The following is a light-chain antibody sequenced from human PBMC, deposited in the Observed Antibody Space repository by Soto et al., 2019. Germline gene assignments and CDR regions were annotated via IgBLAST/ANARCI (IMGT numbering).Light chain of an antibody. Sequence: ETVLTQSPATLSLSPGERATLSCRASESVSRYLAWYQQKPGQAPRLLIYDASNRAAGIPARFSGTGSGTDFTLTIHWLESEDFAVYYCQQRTNWPYTFGQGTNLEIK. J-gene: IGKJ2*01. CDR2: DAS. CDR1: ESVSRY. CDR3: QQRTNWPYT. V-gene: IGKV3-11*01.